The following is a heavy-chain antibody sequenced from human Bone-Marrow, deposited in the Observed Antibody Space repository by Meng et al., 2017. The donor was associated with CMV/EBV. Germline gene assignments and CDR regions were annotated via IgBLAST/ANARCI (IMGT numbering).Heavy chain of an antibody. D-gene: IGHD5-12*01. CDR1: GGSISSSSYY. V-gene: IGHV4-61*01. CDR3: ARCIGAVRSGMDV. Sequence: SETLSLTCTVSGGSISSSSYYWSWIRQPPGKGLEWIGYIYYSGSTNYNPSLKSRVTISVDTSKNQFSLKLSSVTAADTAVYYCARCIGAVRSGMDVWGQGTTVTVSS. CDR2: IYYSGST. J-gene: IGHJ6*02.